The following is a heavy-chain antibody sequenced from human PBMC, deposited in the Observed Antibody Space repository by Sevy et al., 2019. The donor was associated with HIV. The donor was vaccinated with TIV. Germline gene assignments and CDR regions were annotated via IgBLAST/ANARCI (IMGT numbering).Heavy chain of an antibody. CDR3: AKDPRPYGDNVEGFDF. J-gene: IGHJ4*02. CDR1: GFPFSSYA. D-gene: IGHD4-17*01. V-gene: IGHV3-30*18. Sequence: GGSLRLSCAASGFPFSSYAMDWVRQAPGKGLEWVAGISYDESTQYYGDSVKGRFTVSRDNSKNTLFLQMHSLRPEDTAVYYCAKDPRPYGDNVEGFDFWGQGTLVTVSS. CDR2: ISYDESTQ.